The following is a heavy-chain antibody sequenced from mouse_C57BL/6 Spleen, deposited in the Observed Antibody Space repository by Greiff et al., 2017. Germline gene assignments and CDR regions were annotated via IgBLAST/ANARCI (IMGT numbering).Heavy chain of an antibody. Sequence: EVQLQESGGGLVKPGGSLKLSCAASGFTFSDYGLHWVRQAPEKGLEWVAYISSGSSTIYYADTVKGRITISSDNAKNTLFLQMTSLRSEDTAMYYCAREVKYYYAMDYWGQGTSVTVSS. V-gene: IGHV5-17*01. CDR3: AREVKYYYAMDY. CDR2: ISSGSSTI. J-gene: IGHJ4*01. CDR1: GFTFSDYG.